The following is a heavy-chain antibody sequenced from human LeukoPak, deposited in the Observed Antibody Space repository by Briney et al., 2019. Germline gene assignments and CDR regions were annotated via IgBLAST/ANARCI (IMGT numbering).Heavy chain of an antibody. V-gene: IGHV1-69*05. CDR2: IIPIFGTA. Sequence: SVKVSCKASGGTYSSYAVSWVRQAPGQGLEWMGGIIPIFGTANYAQKFQGRVTITTDESTSTAYMELSSLRSEDTAVYYCARGEPAAKYYYYYMDVWGKGTTVTVSS. CDR1: GGTYSSYA. D-gene: IGHD2-2*01. J-gene: IGHJ6*03. CDR3: ARGEPAAKYYYYYMDV.